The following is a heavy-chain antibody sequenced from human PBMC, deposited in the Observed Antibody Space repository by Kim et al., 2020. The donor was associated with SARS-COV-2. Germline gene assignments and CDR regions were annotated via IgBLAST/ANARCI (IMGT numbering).Heavy chain of an antibody. D-gene: IGHD6-6*01. CDR3: AKGSAPRKSGGSI. CDR1: GFTLSNYA. J-gene: IGHJ4*02. Sequence: GGSLRLSCAASGFTLSNYAMNWVRQAPGKGLERVSVFYGGGSSGTHYAESVKGRFTISRDTSKNTLSLQMDSLRTDDTAVYYCAKGSAPRKSGGSIWGQGTLVTVSS. V-gene: IGHV3-23*03. CDR2: FYGGGSSGT.